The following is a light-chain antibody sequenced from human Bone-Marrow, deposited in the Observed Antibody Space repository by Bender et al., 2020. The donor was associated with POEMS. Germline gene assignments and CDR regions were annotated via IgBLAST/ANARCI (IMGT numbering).Light chain of an antibody. CDR2: KDT. J-gene: IGLJ2*01. Sequence: SYELTQSPSVSVSPGQTARITCSGEALSKQYSYWYQKKPGQAPALVIFKDTERPSGIPERFSGSSSGTTVTLTIRGVQAEDEADYYCQSADSSGTTVLFGGGTKLSVL. CDR1: ALSKQY. V-gene: IGLV3-25*03. CDR3: QSADSSGTTVL.